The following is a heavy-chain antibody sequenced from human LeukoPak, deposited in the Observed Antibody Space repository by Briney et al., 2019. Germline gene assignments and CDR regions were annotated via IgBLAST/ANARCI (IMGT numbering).Heavy chain of an antibody. CDR3: ARHDIVGTDAFDI. CDR2: ISYDGSNK. CDR1: GFTFSSYW. D-gene: IGHD2-15*01. Sequence: PGGSLRLSCAASGFTFSSYWMHWVRQAPGKGLEWVAVISYDGSNKYYADSVKGRFTISRDNSKNTLYLQMNSLRAEDTAVYYCARHDIVGTDAFDIWGQGTMVTVSS. V-gene: IGHV3-30-3*01. J-gene: IGHJ3*02.